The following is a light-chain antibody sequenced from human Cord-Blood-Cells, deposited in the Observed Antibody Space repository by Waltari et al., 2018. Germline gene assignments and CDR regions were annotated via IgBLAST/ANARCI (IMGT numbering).Light chain of an antibody. CDR1: QSVLYSSNNKNY. Sequence: IVMTQYPDSLAVSLGERAPINCKSSQSVLYSSNNKNYLAWYQQKPGQPPKLLIYWASTRESGVPDRFSGSGSGTDFTLTISSLQAEDVAVYYCQQYYSTPYTFGQGTKLEIK. CDR2: WAS. CDR3: QQYYSTPYT. V-gene: IGKV4-1*01. J-gene: IGKJ2*01.